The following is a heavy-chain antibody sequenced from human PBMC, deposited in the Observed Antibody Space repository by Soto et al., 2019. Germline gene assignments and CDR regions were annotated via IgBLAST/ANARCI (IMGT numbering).Heavy chain of an antibody. CDR3: AKDRRGRFLEWSPTYYFDY. Sequence: PGGSLRLSCAASGFTFSSYGMHWVRQAPGKGLEWVAVISYDGSNKYYADSVKGRFTISRDNSKNTLYLQMNSLRAEDTAVYYCAKDRRGRFLEWSPTYYFDYWGQGTLVTVSS. V-gene: IGHV3-30*18. CDR2: ISYDGSNK. J-gene: IGHJ4*02. D-gene: IGHD3-3*01. CDR1: GFTFSSYG.